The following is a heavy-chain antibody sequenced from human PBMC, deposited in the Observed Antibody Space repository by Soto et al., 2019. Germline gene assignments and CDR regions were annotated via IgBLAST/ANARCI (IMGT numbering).Heavy chain of an antibody. J-gene: IGHJ6*02. D-gene: IGHD3-22*01. CDR1: GYTFTSYG. V-gene: IGHV1-18*01. CDR3: ARNFDSSGYYSMAYYYYYYGMDV. Sequence: GASVKVSCKASGYTFTSYGISWVRQAPGQGLEWMGWFSAYNGNTNYAQKLQGRVTMTTDTSTSTAYMELRSLRSDDTAVYYCARNFDSSGYYSMAYYYYYYGMDVWGQGTTVTVSS. CDR2: FSAYNGNT.